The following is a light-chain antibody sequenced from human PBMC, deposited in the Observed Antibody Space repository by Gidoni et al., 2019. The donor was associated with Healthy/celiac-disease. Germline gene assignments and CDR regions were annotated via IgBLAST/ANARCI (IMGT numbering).Light chain of an antibody. CDR3: NSRDSSGNHVV. J-gene: IGLJ2*01. CDR1: SLRNYY. CDR2: GKN. V-gene: IGLV3-19*01. Sequence: SSELTQDPAVSVALGQTVRITCQGDSLRNYYASWYQQKPGTAPVLVIYGKNNRPSGIPDRFSGSSSGNTASLTITGAQAEDEADYYCNSRDSSGNHVVFGGGTKLTVL.